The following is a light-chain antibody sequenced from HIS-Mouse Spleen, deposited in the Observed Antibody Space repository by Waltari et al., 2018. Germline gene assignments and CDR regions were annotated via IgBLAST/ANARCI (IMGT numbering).Light chain of an antibody. CDR2: SDD. CDR1: SSNIGNNA. V-gene: IGLV1-36*01. Sequence: QSVLTQPPSVSEAPRQRVTISCSGSSSNIGNNAVNWYQQLPGKAPKFLIYSDDLLPSGVSDRFSGSKSGTSASLAISGLQSEDEADYYCAAWDDSLNGRVFGGGTKLTVL. CDR3: AAWDDSLNGRV. J-gene: IGLJ3*02.